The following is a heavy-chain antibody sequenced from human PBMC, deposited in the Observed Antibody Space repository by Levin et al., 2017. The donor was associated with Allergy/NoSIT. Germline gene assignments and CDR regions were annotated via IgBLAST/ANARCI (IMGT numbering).Heavy chain of an antibody. CDR3: ARDLYNDDSVFGY. CDR1: RYIFSDYF. J-gene: IGHJ4*02. V-gene: IGHV1-2*02. Sequence: GESLKISCKASRYIFSDYFIHWVRQAPGQGLEWMGWINPHSGDTKYAQEFQGRVTMTRDTSISTAHMELTRLTSDYTAVYYCARDLYNDDSVFGYWGQGTLVNVFS. D-gene: IGHD3-22*01. CDR2: INPHSGDT.